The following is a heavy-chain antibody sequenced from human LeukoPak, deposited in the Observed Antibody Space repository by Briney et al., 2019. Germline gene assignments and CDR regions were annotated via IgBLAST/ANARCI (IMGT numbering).Heavy chain of an antibody. V-gene: IGHV1-69*05. Sequence: ASVKVSCKASGGTFSSYAISWVRQAPGQGLEWMGGIIPIFGTANYAQKFQGRVTITTDESTSTAYMELSSLRSEDTAVYYCARELIPYGSGSYYQTLYNWFDPWGQGTLVTVSS. CDR1: GGTFSSYA. J-gene: IGHJ5*02. CDR3: ARELIPYGSGSYYQTLYNWFDP. CDR2: IIPIFGTA. D-gene: IGHD3-10*01.